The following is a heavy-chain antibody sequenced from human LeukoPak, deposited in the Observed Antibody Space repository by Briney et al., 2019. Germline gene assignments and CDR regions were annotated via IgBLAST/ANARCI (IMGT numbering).Heavy chain of an antibody. Sequence: PGGSLRLSCAASGFTFSSYGMHWVRQAPGKGLEWVAVISYDGSNKYYADSVKGRFTISRDNSKNTLYLQMNSLRAEDTAVYYCAKPRTVDIVATEPFDYWGQGTLVTVSS. V-gene: IGHV3-30*18. CDR3: AKPRTVDIVATEPFDY. D-gene: IGHD5-12*01. CDR1: GFTFSSYG. J-gene: IGHJ4*02. CDR2: ISYDGSNK.